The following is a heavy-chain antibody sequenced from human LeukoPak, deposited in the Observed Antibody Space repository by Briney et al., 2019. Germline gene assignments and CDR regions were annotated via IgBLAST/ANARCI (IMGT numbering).Heavy chain of an antibody. Sequence: QSGGSLRLSCAASGFTFSNYGMYWVRQAPGKGLEWVGVIWYDGSNKYYADSVKGRFTISRDNSNNTLYLQMNNLRAEDAAVYYCARPYCHTTSCFASAGYDGVDVWGQGTTVTVSS. CDR3: ARPYCHTTSCFASAGYDGVDV. CDR1: GFTFSNYG. D-gene: IGHD2-2*01. J-gene: IGHJ6*02. CDR2: IWYDGSNK. V-gene: IGHV3-33*07.